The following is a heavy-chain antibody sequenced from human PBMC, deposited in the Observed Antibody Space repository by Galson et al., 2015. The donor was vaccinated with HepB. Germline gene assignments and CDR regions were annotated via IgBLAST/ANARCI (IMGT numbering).Heavy chain of an antibody. V-gene: IGHV1-46*01. D-gene: IGHD3-22*01. Sequence: SVKVSCKASGYTFTSYYMHWVRQAPGQGLEWMGIINPSGGSTSYAQKFQGRVTMTRDTSTSTVYMELSSLRSEDTAVYYCATVYKWYDSNGAGPGAFDIWGQGTMVTVSS. CDR3: ATVYKWYDSNGAGPGAFDI. J-gene: IGHJ3*02. CDR2: INPSGGST. CDR1: GYTFTSYY.